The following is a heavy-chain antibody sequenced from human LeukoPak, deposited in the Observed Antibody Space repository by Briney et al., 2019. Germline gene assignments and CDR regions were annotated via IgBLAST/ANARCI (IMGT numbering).Heavy chain of an antibody. CDR2: ISGSGGST. J-gene: IGHJ4*02. CDR3: AKRRVYYDSIDY. CDR1: GFPFSSYA. D-gene: IGHD3-22*01. V-gene: IGHV3-23*01. Sequence: GSLRLSFAASGFPFSSYAMSWVRPAPGKGLEWVSAISGSGGSTYYADSVKGRFTISRDNSKNTLYLQMNSLRAEDTAVYYCAKRRVYYDSIDYWGQGTLVTVSS.